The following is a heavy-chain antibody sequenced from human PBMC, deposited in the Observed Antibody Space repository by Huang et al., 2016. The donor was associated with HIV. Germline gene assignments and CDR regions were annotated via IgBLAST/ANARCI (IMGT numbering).Heavy chain of an antibody. V-gene: IGHV3-30*18. CDR1: GFSFKSYT. D-gene: IGHD1-26*01. J-gene: IGHJ4*02. Sequence: QVHLVESGGGVVQPGRSLRLSCAASGFSFKSYTMHWVRQAPGKGLEWVAGISYDGKNKYYPDSLRGRFAIARDNSKTALYLEMNSLRADDTAVYFCAKDRSGGSYYFDSWGRGTLVTVSS. CDR3: AKDRSGGSYYFDS. CDR2: ISYDGKNK.